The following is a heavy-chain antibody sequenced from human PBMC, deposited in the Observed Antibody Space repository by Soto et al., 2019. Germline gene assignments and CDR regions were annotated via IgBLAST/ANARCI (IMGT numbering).Heavy chain of an antibody. CDR2: INPNSGGT. J-gene: IGHJ6*03. Sequence: ASVKVSCKASGYTFTGYYMHWVRQAPGQGLEWMGWINPNSGGTNYAQKFQGWVTMTRDTSISTAYMELSRLRSDDTAVYYCARNAAPDPYYYYCMDGWGKGTTVTVSS. CDR3: ARNAAPDPYYYYCMDG. D-gene: IGHD6-6*01. CDR1: GYTFTGYY. V-gene: IGHV1-2*04.